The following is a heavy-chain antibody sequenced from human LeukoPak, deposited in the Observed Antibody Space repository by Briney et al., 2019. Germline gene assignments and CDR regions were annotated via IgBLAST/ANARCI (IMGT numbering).Heavy chain of an antibody. Sequence: GGSLRLSCAVSGLTFSSYWMNWVRQAPGKGLEWVANIKQDGSEKNYVDSVKGRFTISRDNAKNSLYLQMNSLRAEDTAVYYCRVFAETADYWGPGTLVTVSS. CDR1: GLTFSSYW. D-gene: IGHD1-1*01. CDR3: RVFAETADY. J-gene: IGHJ4*02. V-gene: IGHV3-7*01. CDR2: IKQDGSEK.